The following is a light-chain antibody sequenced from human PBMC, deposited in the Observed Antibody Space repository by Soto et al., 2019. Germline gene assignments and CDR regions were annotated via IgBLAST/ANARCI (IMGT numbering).Light chain of an antibody. J-gene: IGKJ2*01. V-gene: IGKV3-20*01. CDR3: QQYGSSPYT. CDR2: GAS. CDR1: QSVTSSY. Sequence: EIVLTQSPGTLSLSPGERATLSCRASQSVTSSYLAWYQQQPGQAPRLLIYGASSRATGIPDRFSGSGSGTDIPLTISRLDDEDFAVYYCQQYGSSPYTFGQGTKLDIK.